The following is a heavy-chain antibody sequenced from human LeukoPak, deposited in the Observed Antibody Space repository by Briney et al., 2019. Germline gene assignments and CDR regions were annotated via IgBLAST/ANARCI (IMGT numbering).Heavy chain of an antibody. CDR1: GFKFSSYA. Sequence: GRSLRLSCEASGFKFSSYAIHWVRQAPGKGVQWVALISYNGRRKDYADSVKGRFTIDRDNSKNTVYLQMNSLRPDDTAIYSCARQESTNYYYEGLDYWGQGTLVTVSS. J-gene: IGHJ4*02. D-gene: IGHD3-22*01. CDR3: ARQESTNYYYEGLDY. CDR2: ISYNGRRK. V-gene: IGHV3-30*04.